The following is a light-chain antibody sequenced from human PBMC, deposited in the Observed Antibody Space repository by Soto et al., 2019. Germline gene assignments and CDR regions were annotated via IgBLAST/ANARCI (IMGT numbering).Light chain of an antibody. V-gene: IGKV1-5*03. CDR1: QSIDIW. CDR3: LQYNTHWT. CDR2: KAS. Sequence: DIQRTQSPSTLSASVGDRVTITCRASQSIDIWLAWYQQKPGKAPELLIYKASTLESGVPSRFSGSASGTEFTLTINSLQPDDFAPYYCLQYNTHWTFGQGTKVDIK. J-gene: IGKJ1*01.